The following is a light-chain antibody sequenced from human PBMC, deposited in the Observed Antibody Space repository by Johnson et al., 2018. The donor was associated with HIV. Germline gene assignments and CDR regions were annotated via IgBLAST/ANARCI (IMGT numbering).Light chain of an antibody. CDR2: ENN. V-gene: IGLV1-51*02. CDR1: SSNIGKNY. J-gene: IGLJ1*01. CDR3: GTWDSSLSAGV. Sequence: QSVLTQPPSVSAAPGQKVTISCSGSSSNIGKNYVSWYQQLPGTAPKVLIYENNKRPSGIPDRFSGSKSGASATLGITGLQTGDEADYYCGTWDSSLSAGVFGTGTTVTVL.